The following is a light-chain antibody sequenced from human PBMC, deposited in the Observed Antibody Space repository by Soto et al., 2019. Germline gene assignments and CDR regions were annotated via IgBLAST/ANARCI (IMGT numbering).Light chain of an antibody. J-gene: IGKJ2*01. CDR3: QQYNNWPPAYT. Sequence: EIVLTQSPATLSLSPGERATLSCRASQSVSSYLAWYQQKPGQAPRLLIYGASTRATGIPERFSGSGSGTEFTLTISSLQSEDFAVYYCQQYNNWPPAYTFGQGTKVDIK. V-gene: IGKV3-15*01. CDR2: GAS. CDR1: QSVSSY.